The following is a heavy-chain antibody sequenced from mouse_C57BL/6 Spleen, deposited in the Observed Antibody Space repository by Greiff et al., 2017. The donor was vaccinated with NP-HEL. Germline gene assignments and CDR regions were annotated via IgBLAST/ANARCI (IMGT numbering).Heavy chain of an antibody. J-gene: IGHJ2*01. CDR2: IYPRSGNT. V-gene: IGHV1-81*01. Sequence: QVQLKESGAELARPGASVKLSCKASGYTFTSYGISWVKQRTGQGLEWIGEIYPRSGNTYYNEKFKGKATLTADKSSSTAYMELRSLTSEDSAVYFCAREVYGSSHGGFDYWGQGTTLTVSS. CDR1: GYTFTSYG. D-gene: IGHD1-1*01. CDR3: AREVYGSSHGGFDY.